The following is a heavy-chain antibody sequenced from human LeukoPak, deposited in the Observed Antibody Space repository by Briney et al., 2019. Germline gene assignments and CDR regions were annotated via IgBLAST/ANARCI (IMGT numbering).Heavy chain of an antibody. Sequence: SETLSLTCTVSGGSISSSSYYWGWIRQPPGKGLEWIGSIYYSGSTYYNPSLKSRFTISVDTSKNQFSLKLSSVTAADTAVYYCARHVLRDYVWGSYRQYYFDYWGQGTLVTVSS. CDR3: ARHVLRDYVWGSYRQYYFDY. J-gene: IGHJ4*02. D-gene: IGHD3-16*02. CDR2: IYYSGST. V-gene: IGHV4-39*01. CDR1: GGSISSSSYY.